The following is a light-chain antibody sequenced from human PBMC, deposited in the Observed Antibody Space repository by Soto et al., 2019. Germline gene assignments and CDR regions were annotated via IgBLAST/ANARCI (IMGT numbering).Light chain of an antibody. CDR1: QSVLYNSNNDSY. J-gene: IGKJ1*01. CDR3: QQYYSTPRT. CDR2: WAS. Sequence: DIVMTQTPDSLAVSLGERATINCKSSQSVLYNSNNDSYLTWYQQKPGQSPRVLIYWASTRESGVPDRFSGSGSGTDFTLTISSLQAEDVAVYYCQQYYSTPRTFGQGTKVDIK. V-gene: IGKV4-1*01.